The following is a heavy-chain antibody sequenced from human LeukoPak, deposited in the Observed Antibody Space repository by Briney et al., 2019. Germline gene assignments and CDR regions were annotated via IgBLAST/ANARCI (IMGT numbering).Heavy chain of an antibody. CDR2: ISAYNGNT. D-gene: IGHD6-19*01. Sequence: ASVKVSCKASGYTFSSYGIIWVRQAPGQGLELMGWISAYNGNTNYAQNLQGRVTMTTDASTSTAYMELRSLRSDDTAVYYCARDLGIAVGGQFDYWGQGTLVTVSS. V-gene: IGHV1-18*01. J-gene: IGHJ4*02. CDR3: ARDLGIAVGGQFDY. CDR1: GYTFSSYG.